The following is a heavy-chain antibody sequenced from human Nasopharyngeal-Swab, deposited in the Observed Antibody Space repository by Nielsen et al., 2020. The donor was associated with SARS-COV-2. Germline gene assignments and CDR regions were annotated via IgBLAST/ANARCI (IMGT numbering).Heavy chain of an antibody. CDR3: ARGTGSGSYYSRSGNWFDP. J-gene: IGHJ5*02. D-gene: IGHD3-10*01. Sequence: SQTLSLTCAVYGGSFSGYYWSWIPPPPGKGLEWIGEINHSGSTNYNPSLKSRVTISVDTSKNQFSLKLSSVTAADTAVYYCARGTGSGSYYSRSGNWFDPWGQGTLVTVSS. CDR2: INHSGST. V-gene: IGHV4-34*01. CDR1: GGSFSGYY.